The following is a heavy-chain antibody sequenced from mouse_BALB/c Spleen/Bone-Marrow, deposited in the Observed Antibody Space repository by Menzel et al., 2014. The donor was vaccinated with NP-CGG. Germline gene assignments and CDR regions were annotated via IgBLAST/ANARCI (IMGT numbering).Heavy chain of an antibody. CDR1: GFDFSRYW. D-gene: IGHD2-3*01. CDR3: ARLGYYGWFAY. J-gene: IGHJ3*01. Sequence: EVQLQESGGGLVQPGGSLKLSCAASGFDFSRYWMSWVRQAPGKGLQWIGEINPESNTINYTHSLKDKFIISRDNAKNTLYLQMSKVRSEDTALYCCARLGYYGWFAYWGQGTLVTVSA. CDR2: INPESNTI. V-gene: IGHV4-1*02.